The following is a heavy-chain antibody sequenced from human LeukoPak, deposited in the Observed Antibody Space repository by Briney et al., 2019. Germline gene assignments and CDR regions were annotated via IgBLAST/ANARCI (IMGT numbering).Heavy chain of an antibody. J-gene: IGHJ3*02. CDR3: ARGTTGSHDAFDI. CDR2: ISTYTGHT. Sequence: GASVKVSCKASGYIFNNYGINWVRQAPGQGLEWMGWISTYTGHTNYAQKLQGRVTMTTATSTSTAYMELRSLRSDDTAFYYCARGTTGSHDAFDIWGQGTMVTVSS. V-gene: IGHV1-18*01. D-gene: IGHD1-1*01. CDR1: GYIFNNYG.